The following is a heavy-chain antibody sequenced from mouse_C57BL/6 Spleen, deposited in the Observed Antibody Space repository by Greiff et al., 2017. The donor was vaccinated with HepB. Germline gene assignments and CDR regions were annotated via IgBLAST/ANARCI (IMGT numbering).Heavy chain of an antibody. CDR2: ISYDGSN. J-gene: IGHJ2*01. D-gene: IGHD3-1*01. V-gene: IGHV3-6*01. CDR1: GYSITSGYY. Sequence: EVKLEESGPGLVKPSQSLSLTCSVTGYSITSGYYWNWIRQFPGNKLEWMGYISYDGSNNYNPSLKNRISITRDTSKNQFFLKLNSVTTEDTATYYCARDHGLYYFDYWGQGTTLTVSS. CDR3: ARDHGLYYFDY.